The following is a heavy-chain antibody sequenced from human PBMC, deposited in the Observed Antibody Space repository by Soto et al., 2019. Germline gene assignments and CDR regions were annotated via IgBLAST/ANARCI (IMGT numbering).Heavy chain of an antibody. D-gene: IGHD2-2*01. CDR2: IWYDGSNK. CDR3: AREVVPAVRSGYYYGMDV. J-gene: IGHJ6*02. V-gene: IGHV3-33*01. Sequence: HPGGSLRLSCAASGFTFSSYGMHWVRQAPGKGLEWVAVIWYDGSNKYYADSVKGRFTISRDNSKNTLYLQMNSLRAEDTAVYYCAREVVPAVRSGYYYGMDVWGQGTTVTVSS. CDR1: GFTFSSYG.